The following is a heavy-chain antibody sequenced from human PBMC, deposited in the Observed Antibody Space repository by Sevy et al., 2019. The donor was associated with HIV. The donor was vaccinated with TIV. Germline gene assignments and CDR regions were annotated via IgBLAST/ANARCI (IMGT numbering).Heavy chain of an antibody. CDR1: GFTFSNYF. D-gene: IGHD3-10*01. CDR2: ISSGSSYI. J-gene: IGHJ4*02. CDR3: ARGDYYGSLYYFDY. Sequence: GGSPRLSCAASGFTFSNYFMNWVRQAPGKGLEWVSSISSGSSYIFYADSLKGRFTISRDNAKNSLYLHMNSLRAEDTAVYYCARGDYYGSLYYFDYWRPGTLVTVSS. V-gene: IGHV3-21*01.